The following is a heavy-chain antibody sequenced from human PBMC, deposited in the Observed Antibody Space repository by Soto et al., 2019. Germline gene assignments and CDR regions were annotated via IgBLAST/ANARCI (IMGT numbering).Heavy chain of an antibody. CDR3: AKDSAAPEPYFDY. Sequence: LRLSCVASGFSFNDHGIHWVRQAPGKGLEWVAVISYEGSSQYYADSVRGRFTISRDNSKNTLSLQMNGLRVDDTAVYYCAKDSAAPEPYFDYWGQGTLVTVSS. J-gene: IGHJ4*02. CDR1: GFSFNDHG. V-gene: IGHV3-30*18. D-gene: IGHD2-2*01. CDR2: ISYEGSSQ.